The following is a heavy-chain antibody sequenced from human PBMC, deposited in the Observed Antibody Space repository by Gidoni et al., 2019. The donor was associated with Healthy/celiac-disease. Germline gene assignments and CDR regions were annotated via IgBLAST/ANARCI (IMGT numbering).Heavy chain of an antibody. CDR1: GYTLTSYY. D-gene: IGHD1-26*01. V-gene: IGHV1-46*01. Sequence: QVQLVQSGAEVKKPGASVNVSCKASGYTLTSYYMHWVRQAPGQGLEWMGIINPSGGSTSYAQKFQGRVTMTRDTSTSTVYMELSSLRSEDTAVYYCARGGATYSGSYHSFDYWGQGTLVTVSS. J-gene: IGHJ4*02. CDR3: ARGGATYSGSYHSFDY. CDR2: INPSGGST.